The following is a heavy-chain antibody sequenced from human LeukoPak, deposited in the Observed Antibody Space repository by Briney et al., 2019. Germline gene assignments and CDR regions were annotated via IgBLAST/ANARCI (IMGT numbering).Heavy chain of an antibody. CDR3: ARDRRLSGTNDRTAFDI. D-gene: IGHD1-7*01. CDR1: GYTFTSYG. V-gene: IGHV1-2*02. J-gene: IGHJ3*02. CDR2: INPNSGGT. Sequence: GASVKVSCKASGYTFTSYGISWVRQAPGQGLEWMGWINPNSGGTNYAQKFQGRVTMTRDTSINTAYMELSRLRSDDTAVYYCARDRRLSGTNDRTAFDIWGQGTMVTVSS.